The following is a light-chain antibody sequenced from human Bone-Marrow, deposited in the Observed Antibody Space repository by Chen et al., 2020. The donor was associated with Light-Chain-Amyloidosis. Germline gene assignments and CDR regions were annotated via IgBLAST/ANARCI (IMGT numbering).Light chain of an antibody. V-gene: IGLV2-23*01. Sequence: QSALPQPASVSGSPGQSVTISCTPSSRDVATYIFVSWYQKHPGKAPTIIMYEGSKRPSGVCDRFSVSKSGKTASLTISGLKADDEADYYCLSYAGSFTFVFGTGTKVTVL. CDR3: LSYAGSFTFV. CDR2: EGS. J-gene: IGLJ1*01. CDR1: SRDVATYIF.